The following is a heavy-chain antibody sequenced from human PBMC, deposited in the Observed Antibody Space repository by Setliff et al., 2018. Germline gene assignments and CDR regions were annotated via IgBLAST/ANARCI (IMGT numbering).Heavy chain of an antibody. D-gene: IGHD6-6*01. CDR1: GGSISRGDYY. V-gene: IGHV4-31*03. CDR2: IYYSGST. J-gene: IGHJ4*02. Sequence: SETLSLTCTVSGGSISRGDYYWSWIRQHPGKGLEWIGYIYYSGSTYYNPSLKSRVTISVDTSKNQFSLKLSSVTAADTAVYYCARQTGEQLVDYWGQGTLVTVSS. CDR3: ARQTGEQLVDY.